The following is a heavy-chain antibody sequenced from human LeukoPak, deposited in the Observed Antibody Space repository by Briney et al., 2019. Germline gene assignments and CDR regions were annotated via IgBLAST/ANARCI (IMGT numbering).Heavy chain of an antibody. CDR3: ARDQVGGHYGYEQPLDY. J-gene: IGHJ4*02. V-gene: IGHV3-33*01. CDR1: GFTFSSYG. CDR2: IWDDGSNK. D-gene: IGHD5-12*01. Sequence: PGGSLRLSCAASGFTFSSYGMHWVRQAPCKGLEWVAFIWDDGSNKYYADSVKGRFTISRDNTKNTMFLQMNTLRAADTAVYYCARDQVGGHYGYEQPLDYWGQGTLVTVSS.